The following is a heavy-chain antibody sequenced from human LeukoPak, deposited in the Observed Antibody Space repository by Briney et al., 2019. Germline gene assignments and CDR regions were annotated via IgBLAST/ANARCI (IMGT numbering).Heavy chain of an antibody. CDR2: IYYSGST. J-gene: IGHJ4*02. Sequence: PSETLSLTCTVSGGSVSSGSYYWSWIRQPPGKGLEWIGYIYYSGSTNYNPSLKSRVTISVDTSKNQFPLKLSSVTAADTAVYYCAREAGIAAAGTGVGTFDYWGQGTLVTVSS. D-gene: IGHD6-13*01. CDR1: GGSVSSGSYY. V-gene: IGHV4-61*01. CDR3: AREAGIAAAGTGVGTFDY.